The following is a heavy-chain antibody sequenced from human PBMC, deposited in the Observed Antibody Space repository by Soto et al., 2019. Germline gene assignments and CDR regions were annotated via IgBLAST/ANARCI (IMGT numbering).Heavy chain of an antibody. CDR3: ARDTYMAIFGVQYYYYYYMDV. CDR1: GGSISSGGYY. V-gene: IGHV4-31*03. D-gene: IGHD3-3*01. Sequence: SETLSLTCTVSGGSISSGGYYWSWIRQHPGKGLEWIGYIYYSGSTYYNPSLKSRVTISVDTSKNQFSLKLSSVTAADTAVYYCARDTYMAIFGVQYYYYYYMDVWGKGTTVTVSS. J-gene: IGHJ6*03. CDR2: IYYSGST.